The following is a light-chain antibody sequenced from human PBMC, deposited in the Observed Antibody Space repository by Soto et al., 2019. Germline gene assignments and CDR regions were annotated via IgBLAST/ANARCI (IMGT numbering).Light chain of an antibody. Sequence: IVLTQSPATLSLSPGERAALSCRASQSVSTSLAWYQHKPGQAPRLFIYDASKRAPGIPARFSGSGSGTDFTLTISGLEPEDVAVYYCQVRDVWPSFGQGTKVDIK. CDR3: QVRDVWPS. J-gene: IGKJ1*01. CDR2: DAS. V-gene: IGKV3-11*01. CDR1: QSVSTS.